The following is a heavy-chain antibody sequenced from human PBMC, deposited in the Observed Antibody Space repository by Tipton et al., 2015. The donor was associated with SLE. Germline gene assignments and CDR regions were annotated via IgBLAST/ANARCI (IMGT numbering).Heavy chain of an antibody. D-gene: IGHD5-18*01. CDR2: INHSGST. CDR3: ARAYSRRGAFDI. J-gene: IGHJ3*02. CDR1: GGSISSYY. Sequence: LRLSCTVSGGSISSYYWGWIRQPPGKGLEWIGEINHSGSTNYNPSLKSRVSISVDTSKNQFSLKLSSVTAADTAVYYCARAYSRRGAFDIWGQGTMVTVSS. V-gene: IGHV4-34*01.